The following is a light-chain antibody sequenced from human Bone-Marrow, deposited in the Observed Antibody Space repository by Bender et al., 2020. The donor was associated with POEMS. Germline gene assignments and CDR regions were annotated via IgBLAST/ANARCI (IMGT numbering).Light chain of an antibody. J-gene: IGLJ2*01. Sequence: QSALTQPASVSGSPAQSISISCTGTISDVGGYNYVSWYQHLPGRAPKVVIYDVSYRPSGVSNRFSGSKSGNTASLTVSGLQAEDEADYYCSSYAGINNLPFGGGTKLTVL. CDR2: DVS. V-gene: IGLV2-14*03. CDR1: ISDVGGYNY. CDR3: SSYAGINNLP.